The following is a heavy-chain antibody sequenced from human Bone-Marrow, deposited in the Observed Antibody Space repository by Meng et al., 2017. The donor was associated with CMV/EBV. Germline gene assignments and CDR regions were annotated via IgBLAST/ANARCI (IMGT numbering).Heavy chain of an antibody. D-gene: IGHD3-10*01. V-gene: IGHV4-30-4*08. CDR1: GGSISSGDYY. J-gene: IGHJ6*02. Sequence: LRLSCTVSGGSISSGDYYWSWIRQPPGKGLEWIGYIYYSGSTYYNPSLKSRVTISVDTSKNQFSLKLSSVTAADTAVYYCARGSMVRGVIIYGMDVWGQGTTVTVSS. CDR3: ARGSMVRGVIIYGMDV. CDR2: IYYSGST.